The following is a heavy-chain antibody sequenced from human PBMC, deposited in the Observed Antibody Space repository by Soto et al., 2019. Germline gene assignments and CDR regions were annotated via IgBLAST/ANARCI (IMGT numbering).Heavy chain of an antibody. CDR3: AREYTAWPLAYGLDF. V-gene: IGHV3-21*01. Sequence: GGSLRLSCVGSGFTFSTYSINWVRQAPGKGLEWVSSISSRSDIYYADSVKGRFTISRDNAKNSVSLQMNSLRAEDTAVYYCAREYTAWPLAYGLDFWGQGNT. J-gene: IGHJ6*02. D-gene: IGHD2-2*02. CDR1: GFTFSTYS. CDR2: ISSRSDI.